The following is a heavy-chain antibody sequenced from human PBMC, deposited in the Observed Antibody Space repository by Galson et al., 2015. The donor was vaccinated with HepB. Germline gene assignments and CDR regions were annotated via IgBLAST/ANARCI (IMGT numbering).Heavy chain of an antibody. CDR3: ARQPYTSGWLYWYFDL. Sequence: ETLSLTCSVSGGSISRSNYYWGWIRQPPGKGLEWIGSIYYSGRLFYNPSLKSRVTISVDTSKNQFSLRLTSVTAADTAVYYCARQPYTSGWLYWYFDLWGRGALVTVSS. CDR1: GGSISRSNYY. D-gene: IGHD6-19*01. CDR2: IYYSGRL. V-gene: IGHV4-39*01. J-gene: IGHJ2*01.